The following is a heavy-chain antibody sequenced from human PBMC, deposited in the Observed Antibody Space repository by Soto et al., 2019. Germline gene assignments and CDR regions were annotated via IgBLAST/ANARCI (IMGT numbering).Heavy chain of an antibody. CDR1: GYTFTAYY. J-gene: IGHJ5*02. Sequence: QVPLVQSGAEVKKPGASVKVSCKASGYTFTAYYMHWVRQAPGQGLEWMGWINPNSGGTYHAQNFQGRVTMTRDTPTPTAYMELASLRSDDTAVYYCARGGGRGYNELDPWGHGTLVIVSS. CDR2: INPNSGGT. V-gene: IGHV1-2*02. CDR3: ARGGGRGYNELDP. D-gene: IGHD5-12*01.